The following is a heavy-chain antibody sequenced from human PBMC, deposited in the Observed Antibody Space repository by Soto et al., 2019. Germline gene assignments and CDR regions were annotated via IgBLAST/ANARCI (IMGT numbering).Heavy chain of an antibody. CDR1: GFNFSSYG. Sequence: HVQLVESGGGVVQPGRSLRLSCAVSGFNFSSYGMHWVRQAPGKGLEWVAVISYDGSHKASADSVKGRFAISRDNSKNTLLLQMSSLRVEATAVYYGAKDIVKTSSWPADWGQGTLVTVSS. V-gene: IGHV3-30*18. CDR3: AKDIVKTSSWPAD. D-gene: IGHD2-2*01. CDR2: ISYDGSHK. J-gene: IGHJ4*02.